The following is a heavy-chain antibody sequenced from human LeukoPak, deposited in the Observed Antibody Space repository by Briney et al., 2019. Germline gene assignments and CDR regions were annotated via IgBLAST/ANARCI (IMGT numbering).Heavy chain of an antibody. CDR3: AKAYCGGDCYLSHFDY. V-gene: IGHV3-49*04. Sequence: GGSLRLSCTASGFSFGDYSMNWVRQAPGKGLEWVGFIRSEAYGGTTQYAASVKGRFTISRDNSKNTLYLQMNSLRAEDTAVYYCAKAYCGGDCYLSHFDYWGQGTLVTVSS. CDR2: IRSEAYGGTT. CDR1: GFSFGDYS. J-gene: IGHJ4*02. D-gene: IGHD2-21*02.